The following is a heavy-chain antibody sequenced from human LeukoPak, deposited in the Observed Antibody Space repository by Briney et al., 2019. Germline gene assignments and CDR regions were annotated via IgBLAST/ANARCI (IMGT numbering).Heavy chain of an antibody. CDR2: ISAYNGNT. D-gene: IGHD2-2*01. CDR3: ARDGAGDIVVVPASVIDAFDI. Sequence: GASVKVSCKASGYTFTSYGISWVRQAPGQGLEWIGWISAYNGNTNYAQKLQGRVTMTTDTSTSTAYMELRSLRSDDTAVYYCARDGAGDIVVVPASVIDAFDIWGQGTMVTVSS. J-gene: IGHJ3*02. V-gene: IGHV1-18*01. CDR1: GYTFTSYG.